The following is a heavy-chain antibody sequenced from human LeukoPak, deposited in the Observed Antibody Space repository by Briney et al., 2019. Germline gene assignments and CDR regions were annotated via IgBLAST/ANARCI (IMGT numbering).Heavy chain of an antibody. CDR1: TYSISSGYY. CDR3: ATLGFSSGYYYYFDH. V-gene: IGHV4-38-2*02. CDR2: IYHNGNT. D-gene: IGHD3-22*01. Sequence: SETLSLTCTVSTYSISSGYYWGWIRQPPGKGLEWIGNIYHNGNTYYNPSLKSRVTISVDTSKNQFSLKLSSVTAADTAVYYCATLGFSSGYYYYFDHWGQGTLVTVSS. J-gene: IGHJ4*02.